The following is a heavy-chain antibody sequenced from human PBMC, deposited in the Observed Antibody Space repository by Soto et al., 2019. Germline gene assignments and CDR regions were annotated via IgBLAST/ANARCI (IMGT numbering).Heavy chain of an antibody. CDR2: IRAYNGNT. CDR3: ASCGAAAGPVDD. Sequence: QVQLVQSGAEVKKPGASVKVSCKASGYTFTSSDISWVRQAPGQGLEWMGWIRAYNGNTNYAQKLQGSVTMTTDTSISTAYMEMKSLGSHVTAVYYCASCGAAAGPVDDWGQGTLVTVSS. J-gene: IGHJ4*01. CDR1: GYTFTSSD. D-gene: IGHD6-13*01. V-gene: IGHV1-18*01.